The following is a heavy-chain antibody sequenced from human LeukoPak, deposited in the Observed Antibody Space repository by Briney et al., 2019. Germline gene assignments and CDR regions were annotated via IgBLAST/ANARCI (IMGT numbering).Heavy chain of an antibody. CDR1: GFTFSSYS. CDR2: ISSSSSYI. V-gene: IGHV3-21*01. J-gene: IGHJ4*02. Sequence: GGSLRLSCAASGFTFSSYSMNWVRRAPGKGLEWVSSISSSSSYIYYADSVKGRFTISRDNAKNSLYLQMNSLRAEDTAVYYCAREIDWSGYHYYFDYWGQGTLVTVSS. D-gene: IGHD3-3*01. CDR3: AREIDWSGYHYYFDY.